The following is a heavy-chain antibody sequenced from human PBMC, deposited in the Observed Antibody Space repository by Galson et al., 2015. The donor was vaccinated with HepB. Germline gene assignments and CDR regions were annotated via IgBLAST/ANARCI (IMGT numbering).Heavy chain of an antibody. J-gene: IGHJ5*02. Sequence: SVKVSCKASGGTFSSYTISWVRQAPGQGLEWMGRIIPILGIANYAQKFQGRVTITADKSTSTAYMELSSLRSEDTAVYYCARGSGGYNWFDPWGQGTLVTVSS. CDR2: IIPILGIA. CDR1: GGTFSSYT. CDR3: ARGSGGYNWFDP. D-gene: IGHD2-15*01. V-gene: IGHV1-69*02.